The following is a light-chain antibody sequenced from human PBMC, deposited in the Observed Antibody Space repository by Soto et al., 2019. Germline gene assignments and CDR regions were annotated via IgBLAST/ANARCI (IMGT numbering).Light chain of an antibody. Sequence: DIQMTQSPSSLSASAGDRVTITCRASQGISNYLAWYQQRPGKAPKLLIYAGSTLQSGVPSRFSGSGSGTDFTLVISSLQPEDVATYYCQKYNRVPWTFGQGTKVEIK. V-gene: IGKV1-27*01. CDR1: QGISNY. J-gene: IGKJ1*01. CDR3: QKYNRVPWT. CDR2: AGS.